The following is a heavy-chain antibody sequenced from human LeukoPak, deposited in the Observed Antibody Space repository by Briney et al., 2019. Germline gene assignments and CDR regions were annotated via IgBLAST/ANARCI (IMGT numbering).Heavy chain of an antibody. Sequence: SVKVSCKASGGTFSSYAISWMRQAPGQGLEWMGGIIPIFGTANYAQKFQGRVTITADESTSTAYMELSSLRSEDTAVYYCASREITGTTVYYYYMDVWGKGTTVTVSS. V-gene: IGHV1-69*13. D-gene: IGHD1-7*01. CDR2: IIPIFGTA. J-gene: IGHJ6*03. CDR1: GGTFSSYA. CDR3: ASREITGTTVYYYYMDV.